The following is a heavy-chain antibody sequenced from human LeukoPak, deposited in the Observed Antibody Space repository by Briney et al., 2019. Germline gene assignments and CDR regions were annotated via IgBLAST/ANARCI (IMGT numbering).Heavy chain of an antibody. J-gene: IGHJ4*02. CDR1: EFTFSDHY. V-gene: IGHV3-72*01. Sequence: GGSLRLSCAASEFTFSDHYMDWVRQAPGKGLEWVGRSRNKAYSYTTEYAASVKGRFTISRDDSENSVYLQMNSLKTEDTAVYYCARATNYGGNWDFDYWGQGTLLTVSS. CDR3: ARATNYGGNWDFDY. CDR2: SRNKAYSYTT. D-gene: IGHD4-23*01.